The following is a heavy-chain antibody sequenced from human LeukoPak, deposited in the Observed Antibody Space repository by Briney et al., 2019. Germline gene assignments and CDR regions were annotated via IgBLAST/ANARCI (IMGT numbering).Heavy chain of an antibody. J-gene: IGHJ4*02. CDR2: IRSDGSTK. CDR1: GFTFSSYG. V-gene: IGHV3-30*02. CDR3: ARDQYLDY. Sequence: GGSLRLSCAASGFTFSSYGMHWVRQAPGKGLEWVAFIRSDGSTKYYADSVKGRFTISRDNAKNSLFLQMSSLRAEGTAVYYCARDQYLDYWGQGTLVTVSS.